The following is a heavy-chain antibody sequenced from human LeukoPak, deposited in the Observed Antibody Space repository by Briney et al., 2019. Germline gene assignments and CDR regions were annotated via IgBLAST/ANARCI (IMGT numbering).Heavy chain of an antibody. Sequence: SETLSLTCSVSGGSISTPYWNWIRQPPGKGLEWIGYISYTGNTNYNPSLKGRVTISVDTSRSQLSLNMSSVTAADTAVYYCAREPRRCSGTSCYMIGAFDIWGQGTMVTVSS. CDR3: AREPRRCSGTSCYMIGAFDI. D-gene: IGHD2-15*01. J-gene: IGHJ3*02. CDR2: ISYTGNT. CDR1: GGSISTPY. V-gene: IGHV4-59*11.